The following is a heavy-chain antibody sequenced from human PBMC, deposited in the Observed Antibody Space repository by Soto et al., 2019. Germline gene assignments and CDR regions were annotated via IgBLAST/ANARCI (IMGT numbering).Heavy chain of an antibody. CDR1: GGSMRNDDW. J-gene: IGHJ5*02. CDR3: ARNGDCTSGICYVGWFDP. Sequence: QVQLQESGPGLVEPSGTLSLTCGVSGGSMRNDDWWSWVRQTPGKGLEWIGEISHYGNTNYNPSLKSRVSMSIDTSKNHFSLKVRSLTAADTAMYYCARNGDCTSGICYVGWFDPWCKGTLVSVSS. V-gene: IGHV4-4*02. D-gene: IGHD2-2*01. CDR2: ISHYGNT.